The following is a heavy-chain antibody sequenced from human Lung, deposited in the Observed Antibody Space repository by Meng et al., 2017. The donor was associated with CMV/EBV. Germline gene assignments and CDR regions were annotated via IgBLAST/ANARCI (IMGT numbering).Heavy chain of an antibody. J-gene: IGHJ4*02. Sequence: QVQLVQSGGEVKKPGSSVKVACKTSVGSFSTHTFSWVRQAPGQGLEWMGGLIAVFDKTKAAPRFQDRVTFTADESTSTAYMELSSLTFDDTAVYFCARGRRNEPLFDYWGQGTLVTVSS. CDR3: ARGRRNEPLFDY. CDR2: LIAVFDKT. D-gene: IGHD1-14*01. CDR1: VGSFSTHT. V-gene: IGHV1-69*13.